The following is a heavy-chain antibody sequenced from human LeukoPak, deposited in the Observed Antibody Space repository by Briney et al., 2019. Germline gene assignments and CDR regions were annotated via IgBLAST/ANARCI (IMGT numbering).Heavy chain of an antibody. CDR1: GFTFDDYG. Sequence: GGALRLSCAASGFTFDDYGMSWVRQAPGKGLEWISGINWNGGSTGYADSVKGRFTISRDNAKNSLYLQMNSLRAEDTALCYCARGRYYYDSSGYSHYFDYWGQGTLVTVSS. CDR2: INWNGGST. J-gene: IGHJ4*02. V-gene: IGHV3-20*04. CDR3: ARGRYYYDSSGYSHYFDY. D-gene: IGHD3-22*01.